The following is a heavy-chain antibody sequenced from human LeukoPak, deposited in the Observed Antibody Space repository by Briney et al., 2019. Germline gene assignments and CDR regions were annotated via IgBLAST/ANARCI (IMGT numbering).Heavy chain of an antibody. J-gene: IGHJ4*02. V-gene: IGHV3-53*01. D-gene: IGHD3-22*01. CDR2: IYSGGST. CDR3: ARAPPGYYAYYFDY. Sequence: GGSLRLSCEASGFTVSSNYMTWVRQAPGKGLEWVSVIYSGGSTYYADSVKGRFTISRDNSKNTLYLQMNSLRAEDTAVYYCARAPPGYYAYYFDYWGQGTLVTVSS. CDR1: GFTVSSNY.